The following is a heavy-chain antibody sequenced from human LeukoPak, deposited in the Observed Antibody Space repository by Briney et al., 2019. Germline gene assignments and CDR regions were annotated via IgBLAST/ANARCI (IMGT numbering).Heavy chain of an antibody. J-gene: IGHJ4*02. CDR2: IYYSGST. Sequence: SETLSLTCTVSGGSISSGDYYWSWIRQPPGKGLEWIGYIYYSGSTYYNPSLKSRVTISVDTSKNQFSLKLTSVTAADTAAYYCARQGDSGWYYFDYWGQGTLVTVSS. V-gene: IGHV4-30-4*01. CDR1: GGSISSGDYY. D-gene: IGHD6-19*01. CDR3: ARQGDSGWYYFDY.